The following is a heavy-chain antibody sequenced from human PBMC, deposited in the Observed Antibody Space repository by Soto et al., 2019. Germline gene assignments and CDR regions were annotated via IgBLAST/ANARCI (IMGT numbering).Heavy chain of an antibody. V-gene: IGHV4-59*01. D-gene: IGHD3-3*01. Sequence: PSETLSLTCTVSGGSISSYYWSWIRQPPGKGLEWIGYIYYSGSTNYNPSHKSRVTISVDTSKNQFSLKLSSVTAADTAVYYCARATLYYDFWSGYDRDYYYYMDVWGKGTTVTVS. CDR3: ARATLYYDFWSGYDRDYYYYMDV. CDR2: IYYSGST. J-gene: IGHJ6*03. CDR1: GGSISSYY.